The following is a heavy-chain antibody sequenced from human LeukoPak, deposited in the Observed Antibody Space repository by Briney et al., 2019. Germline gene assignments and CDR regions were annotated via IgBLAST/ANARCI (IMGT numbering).Heavy chain of an antibody. J-gene: IGHJ5*02. Sequence: GASVKVSCKASGGTFSSYAISWVRQAPGQGLEWMGGIIPIFGTANYAQKFQGRVTITADESTSTAYMELSSLRSEDTAVYYCARANFLRFLEWLSSNWFDPWGQGTLVTVSS. CDR2: IIPIFGTA. D-gene: IGHD3-3*01. CDR3: ARANFLRFLEWLSSNWFDP. CDR1: GGTFSSYA. V-gene: IGHV1-69*13.